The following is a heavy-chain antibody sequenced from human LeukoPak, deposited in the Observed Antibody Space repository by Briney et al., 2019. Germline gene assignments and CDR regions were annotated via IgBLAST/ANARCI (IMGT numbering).Heavy chain of an antibody. CDR3: ARDRGSGSYYQYYFDY. Sequence: PGGSLRLSCAASGFTFSSYAMHWVRQAPGKGLEWVAVISYDGSNKYYADSVKGRFTISRDNSKNTLYLQMNSLRAEDTAVYYCARDRGSGSYYQYYFDYWGQETLVTVSS. CDR2: ISYDGSNK. D-gene: IGHD1-26*01. J-gene: IGHJ4*02. CDR1: GFTFSSYA. V-gene: IGHV3-30-3*01.